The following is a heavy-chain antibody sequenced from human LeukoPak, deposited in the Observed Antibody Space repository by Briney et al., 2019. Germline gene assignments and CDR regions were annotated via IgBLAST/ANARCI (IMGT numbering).Heavy chain of an antibody. J-gene: IGHJ6*02. CDR3: ARSSWSYYYYGMDV. Sequence: GASVKVSCKASGGTFSSYAISWVRQAPGQGLEWMGRIIPILGIANYAQKFQGRVTITADKSTSTAYMELSSLRSEDTAVYYCARSSWSYYYYGMDVWGQGTTVTVSS. D-gene: IGHD6-13*01. CDR2: IIPILGIA. V-gene: IGHV1-69*04. CDR1: GGTFSSYA.